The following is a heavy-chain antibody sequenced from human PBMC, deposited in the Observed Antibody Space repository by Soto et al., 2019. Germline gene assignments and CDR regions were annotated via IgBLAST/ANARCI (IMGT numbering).Heavy chain of an antibody. CDR3: ARARYGNY. J-gene: IGHJ4*02. CDR2: ISAHNGNT. Sequence: QVHLVQSGAEVKKPGASVKVSCKCSGYTFTSYGITWVRQAPGQGLEWMGWISAHNGNTNYAQKLQGRVTVTRDTSTSSASMELRRLRSDDTAVYYCARARYGNYLGQGSLVTVSS. CDR1: GYTFTSYG. V-gene: IGHV1-18*01. D-gene: IGHD1-1*01.